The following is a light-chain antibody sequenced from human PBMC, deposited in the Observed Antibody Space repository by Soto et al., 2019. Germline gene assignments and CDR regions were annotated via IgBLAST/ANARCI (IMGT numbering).Light chain of an antibody. V-gene: IGLV1-40*01. J-gene: IGLJ2*01. CDR3: QSYASSLSGHVV. CDR2: GNS. CDR1: SSNIGAGYD. Sequence: QSVLTQPPSVSGAPGQRVTISCTGSSSNIGAGYDVHWYQQLPGTAPKLLIYGNSNRPSGVPDRFSGSKSGTSASLAITGLQAEAEADYYCQSYASSLSGHVVFGGGTKVTVL.